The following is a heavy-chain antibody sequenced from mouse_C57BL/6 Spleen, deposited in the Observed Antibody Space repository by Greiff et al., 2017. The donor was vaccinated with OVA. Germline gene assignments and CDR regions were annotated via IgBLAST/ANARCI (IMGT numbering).Heavy chain of an antibody. D-gene: IGHD1-1*01. CDR3: AHGSSYGYFDV. CDR1: GYTFTSYW. Sequence: VQLQQSGDELVKPGASVKLSCKASGYTFTSYWMHWVKQRPGQGLEWIGMIHPNSGSTNYNEKFKSKATLTVDKSSSTAYMQLSSLTSEDSAVYYCAHGSSYGYFDVWGTGTTVTVSS. V-gene: IGHV1-64*01. J-gene: IGHJ1*03. CDR2: IHPNSGST.